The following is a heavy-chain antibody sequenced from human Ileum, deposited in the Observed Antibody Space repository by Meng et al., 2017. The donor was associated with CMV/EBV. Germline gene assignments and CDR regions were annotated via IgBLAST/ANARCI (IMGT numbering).Heavy chain of an antibody. J-gene: IGHJ4*02. CDR3: ARGKRGIATRNFDF. CDR2: INHSEST. CDR1: GGSFSDYC. Sequence: VYGGSFSDYCFSWIRQSPGKGLEWIGEINHSESTNYNPSLKSHVTLSRDTSKNQFSLKLTSVTVADTGVYYCARGKRGIATRNFDFWGQGTLVTVSS. V-gene: IGHV4-34*01. D-gene: IGHD6-6*01.